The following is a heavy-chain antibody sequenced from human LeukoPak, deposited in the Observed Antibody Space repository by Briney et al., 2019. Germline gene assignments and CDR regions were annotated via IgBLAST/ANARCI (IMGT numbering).Heavy chain of an antibody. Sequence: PSETLSLTCAVYGGSFSGYYWSWIRQPPGKGLEWIGEINHSGSTNYNPSLKSRVTISVDTSKNQFSLKLSSVTAADTAVYYCARETIYGDDFDYWGQGTLVTVSS. D-gene: IGHD4-17*01. J-gene: IGHJ4*02. V-gene: IGHV4-34*01. CDR1: GGSFSGYY. CDR2: INHSGST. CDR3: ARETIYGDDFDY.